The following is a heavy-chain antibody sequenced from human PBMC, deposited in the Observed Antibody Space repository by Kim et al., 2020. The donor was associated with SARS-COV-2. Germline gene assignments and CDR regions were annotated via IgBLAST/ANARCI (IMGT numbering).Heavy chain of an antibody. CDR3: ARDPHSGGFLTSVFDK. J-gene: IGHJ4*02. CDR1: GYTFTDYY. D-gene: IGHD3-10*01. Sequence: ASVKVSCKASGYTFTDYYIHWVRQAPGQGLEWMGWINPKSGGTNYAQKFQGRVTMTRDTSITTAYMEVRSDDTAVYYCARDPHSGGFLTSVFDKWGQGTLVTVSS. CDR2: INPKSGGT. V-gene: IGHV1-2*02.